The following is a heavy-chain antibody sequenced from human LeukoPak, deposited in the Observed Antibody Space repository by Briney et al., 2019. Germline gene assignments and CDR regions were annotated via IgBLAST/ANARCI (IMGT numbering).Heavy chain of an antibody. CDR3: ARGLVGVSGAFDI. V-gene: IGHV3-30*04. CDR1: GFTFIAYN. J-gene: IGHJ3*02. D-gene: IGHD1-26*01. Sequence: GGSLRLSCEASGFTFIAYNLHGVRQARGKGREWVAVISNDGNNKYDADSVKGRFTVSRDNSKNTLYLQMNTLRAEDTAVYYCARGLVGVSGAFDIWGQGTLVTVSS. CDR2: ISNDGNNK.